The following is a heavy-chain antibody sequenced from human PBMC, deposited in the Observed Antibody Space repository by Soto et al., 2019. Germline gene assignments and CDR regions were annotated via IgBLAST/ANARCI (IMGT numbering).Heavy chain of an antibody. J-gene: IGHJ4*02. Sequence: SETLSLTCTVSGGSINSNNYYWAWIRQPPGKGLAWIASIYYDGSTYYNTSLKSRVIISRDTSKNQFSLRLTSMTAADTAVYYCAKVVVAATRHTDFDSWGQGTLVTVS. CDR3: AKVVVAATRHTDFDS. CDR2: IYYDGST. CDR1: GGSINSNNYY. V-gene: IGHV4-39*02. D-gene: IGHD2-15*01.